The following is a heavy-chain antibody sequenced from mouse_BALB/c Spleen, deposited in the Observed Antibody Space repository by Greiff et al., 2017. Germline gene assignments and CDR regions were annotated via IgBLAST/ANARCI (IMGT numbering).Heavy chain of an antibody. CDR1: GYAFSSYW. D-gene: IGHD1-1*02. V-gene: IGHV1-80*01. CDR2: IYPGDGDT. J-gene: IGHJ1*01. Sequence: VQLQESGAELVRPGSSVKISCKASGYAFSSYWMNWVKQRPGQGLEWIGQIYPGDGDTNYNGKFKGKATLTADKSSSTAYMQLSSLTSEDSAVYFCARCGGNYRYFDVWGAGTTVTVSS. CDR3: ARCGGNYRYFDV.